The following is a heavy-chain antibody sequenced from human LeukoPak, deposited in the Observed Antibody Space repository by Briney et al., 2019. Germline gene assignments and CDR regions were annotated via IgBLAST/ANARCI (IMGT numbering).Heavy chain of an antibody. D-gene: IGHD2-2*01. J-gene: IGHJ4*02. CDR3: ARWYPHGRYCSSTSCRTSRIFDY. V-gene: IGHV3-11*01. Sequence: PGGSLRLSCAASGFTFSDYYMSWIRQAPGKGLEWVSYISSSGSTIYYADSVKGRFTISRDNAKNSLYLQMNSLRAEDTAVYYCARWYPHGRYCSSTSCRTSRIFDYWGQGTLVTVSS. CDR1: GFTFSDYY. CDR2: ISSSGSTI.